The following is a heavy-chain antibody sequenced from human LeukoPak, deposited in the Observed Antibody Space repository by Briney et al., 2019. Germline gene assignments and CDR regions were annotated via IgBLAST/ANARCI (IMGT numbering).Heavy chain of an antibody. J-gene: IGHJ4*02. Sequence: PGRALRLSCATSGFTFRTYGMHWVRQAPGKGLEWVAFIWGDGSNQYYADSVRGRFTISRDNSKNSLYLEMNSLRAEDTAVYYCARDGIQSIDYWGQGTLVTVSS. CDR1: GFTFRTYG. V-gene: IGHV3-33*01. CDR3: ARDGIQSIDY. D-gene: IGHD3-3*02. CDR2: IWGDGSNQ.